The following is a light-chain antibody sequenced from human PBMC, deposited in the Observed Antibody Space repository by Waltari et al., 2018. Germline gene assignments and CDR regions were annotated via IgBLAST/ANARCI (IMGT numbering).Light chain of an antibody. CDR3: HQYYGAPLS. CDR1: QSLLYSSNNKNY. J-gene: IGKJ4*02. V-gene: IGKV4-1*01. Sequence: DIVMTQSPDSLAVSLGERATINCKSNQSLLYSSNNKNYLAGYQQKAGQPPKLLTYWQSTRESGVPDRFSGSGSGTDFTLTINSLQAEDVAVYYCHQYYGAPLSFGGGTKVEIK. CDR2: WQS.